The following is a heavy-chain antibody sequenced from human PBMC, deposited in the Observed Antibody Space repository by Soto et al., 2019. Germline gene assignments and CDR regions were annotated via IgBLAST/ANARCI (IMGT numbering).Heavy chain of an antibody. J-gene: IGHJ4*02. V-gene: IGHV4-34*01. CDR1: GGSLSFYY. D-gene: IGHD3-16*01. CDR3: ALTLEGNIITNY. Sequence: SETLSLTCGVYGGSLSFYYWHWLRQSPGKGLEWIGEIQHSGTINYNPSLKSRVTMSVDTSKNQFSLKLSSVTAADTALYYCALTLEGNIITNYWGPGTLVTVSS. CDR2: IQHSGTI.